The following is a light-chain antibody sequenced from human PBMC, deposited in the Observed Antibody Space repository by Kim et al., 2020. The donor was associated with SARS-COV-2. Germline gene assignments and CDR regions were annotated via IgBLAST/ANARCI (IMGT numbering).Light chain of an antibody. CDR1: ERGNRY. Sequence: VSPRQTETTTRAGEERGNRYISWYQQKPGQTPVLVMYKDSTRPSGIPERFSGSNSGNTATLTLSGTQAIDEADYYCQAWDSSTAVVFGGGTQLTVL. V-gene: IGLV3-1*01. J-gene: IGLJ2*01. CDR3: QAWDSSTAVV. CDR2: KDS.